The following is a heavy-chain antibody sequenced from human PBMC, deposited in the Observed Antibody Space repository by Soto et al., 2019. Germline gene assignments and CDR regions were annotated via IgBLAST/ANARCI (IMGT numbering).Heavy chain of an antibody. V-gene: IGHV3-49*03. CDR1: GFTFGDYA. D-gene: IGHD1-7*01. CDR2: IRSKAYGGTT. CDR3: TREDWNYLQIPDY. J-gene: IGHJ4*02. Sequence: GGSLRLSCTASGFTFGDYAMSWFRQAPGKGLEWVGFIRSKAYGGTTEYAASVKGRFTISRDDSKSIAYLQMNSLKTEDTAVYYCTREDWNYLQIPDYWGQGTLVTVSS.